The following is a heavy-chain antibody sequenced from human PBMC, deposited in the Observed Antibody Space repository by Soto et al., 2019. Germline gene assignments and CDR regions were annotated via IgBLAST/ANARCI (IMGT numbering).Heavy chain of an antibody. V-gene: IGHV1-3*01. CDR2: INAGNGNT. J-gene: IGHJ6*02. CDR1: GYTFTSYA. Sequence: ASVKVSCKASGYTFTSYAMHWVRQAPGQRLEWMGWINAGNGNTKYSQKFQGRVTITRDTSASTAYMELSSLRSEDTAMYYCARGIFRYYYDSSGYYDYYYGMDVWGQGTTVTV. D-gene: IGHD3-22*01. CDR3: ARGIFRYYYDSSGYYDYYYGMDV.